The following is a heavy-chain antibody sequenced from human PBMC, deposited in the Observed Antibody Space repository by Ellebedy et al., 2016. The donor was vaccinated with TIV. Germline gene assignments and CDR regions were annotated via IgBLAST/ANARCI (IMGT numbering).Heavy chain of an antibody. CDR3: ARPLVDYYYYMDV. J-gene: IGHJ6*03. Sequence: SETLSLXXTVSGGSISSYYWSWIRQPAGKGLEWIGRIYSSGSTNYNPSLKSRVTMSGDTSKNQFSLKLSSVTAADTAVYYCARPLVDYYYYMDVWGKGTTVTVSS. CDR2: IYSSGST. CDR1: GGSISSYY. V-gene: IGHV4-4*07. D-gene: IGHD2-15*01.